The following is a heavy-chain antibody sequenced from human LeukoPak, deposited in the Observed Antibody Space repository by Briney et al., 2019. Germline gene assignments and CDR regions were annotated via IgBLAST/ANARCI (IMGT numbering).Heavy chain of an antibody. CDR2: ISGSGGST. V-gene: IGHV3-23*01. J-gene: IGHJ6*03. CDR3: AKGGSSGWYPHNYYYYYMTS. Sequence: GGSLRLSCAASGFTFSSYGMSWVRQAPGKGLEWVSAISGSGGSTYYADSVKGRFTISRDNSKNTLYLQMNSLRAEDTAVYYCAKGGSSGWYPHNYYYYYMTSGAKGPRSPSP. D-gene: IGHD6-19*01. CDR1: GFTFSSYG.